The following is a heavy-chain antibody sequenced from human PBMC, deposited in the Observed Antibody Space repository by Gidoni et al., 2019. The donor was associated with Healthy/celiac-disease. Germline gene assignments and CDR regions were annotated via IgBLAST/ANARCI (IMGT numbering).Heavy chain of an antibody. V-gene: IGHV3-33*01. CDR2: IWYDGSNK. CDR3: ARERSGSGSDWFDP. CDR1: GFTFSSYG. Sequence: QVQLVESGGGVVQPGRSLRLSCAASGFTFSSYGMHWVRQAPGKGLEWVAVIWYDGSNKYYADSVKGRFTISRDNSKNTLYLQMNSLRAEDTAVYYCARERSGSGSDWFDPWGQGTLVTVSS. J-gene: IGHJ5*02. D-gene: IGHD3-10*01.